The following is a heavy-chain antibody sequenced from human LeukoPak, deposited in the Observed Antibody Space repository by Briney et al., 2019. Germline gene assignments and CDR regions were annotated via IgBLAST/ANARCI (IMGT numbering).Heavy chain of an antibody. J-gene: IGHJ6*03. V-gene: IGHV1-69-2*01. CDR1: GYTFTDYY. CDR2: VDPEDGET. D-gene: IGHD2-2*01. Sequence: ASVKISCKASGYTFTDYYMHWVQQAPGKGLEWMRRVDPEDGETIYAEKFQGRVTITADTSTDTAYMELSSLRSEDTAVYYCAAQNCSSTSCYEDYYYMDVWDKGTTVTVSS. CDR3: AAQNCSSTSCYEDYYYMDV.